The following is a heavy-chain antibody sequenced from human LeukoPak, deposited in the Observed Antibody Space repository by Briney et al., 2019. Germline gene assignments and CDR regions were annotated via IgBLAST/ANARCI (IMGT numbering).Heavy chain of an antibody. D-gene: IGHD6-13*01. V-gene: IGHV3-30*02. Sequence: GGSLRLSCAASGFTFSSYGMHWVRQAPGKGLEWVAFIRYDGSNKYYADSVEGRFTISRDNSKNTLYLQMNSLRAEDTAVYYCAKDIPGIAAAGTSWGYFDLWGRGTLVTVSS. J-gene: IGHJ2*01. CDR3: AKDIPGIAAAGTSWGYFDL. CDR1: GFTFSSYG. CDR2: IRYDGSNK.